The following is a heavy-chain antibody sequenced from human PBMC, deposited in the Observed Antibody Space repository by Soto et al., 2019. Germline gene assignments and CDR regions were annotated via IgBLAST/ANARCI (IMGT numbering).Heavy chain of an antibody. Sequence: QVQLQESGPGLVKPSGTLSLTCAVSSGSISSSNWWSWVRQPPGKGLEWIGEIYHSGRTNYNPSLKSRVTISVYKSKNQFSLKLSSVTAADTAVYYCARSYYDFWGGYYSRDAFDIWGQGTMVTVSS. CDR1: SGSISSSNW. J-gene: IGHJ3*02. D-gene: IGHD3-3*01. CDR2: IYHSGRT. V-gene: IGHV4-4*02. CDR3: ARSYYDFWGGYYSRDAFDI.